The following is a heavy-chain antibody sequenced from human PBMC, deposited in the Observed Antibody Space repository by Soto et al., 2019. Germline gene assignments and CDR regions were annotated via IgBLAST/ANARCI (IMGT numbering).Heavy chain of an antibody. J-gene: IGHJ4*02. CDR2: MSNDGTNK. CDR3: ARELISSTSPVEFDS. D-gene: IGHD6-13*01. V-gene: IGHV3-30-3*01. Sequence: QVQLVESGGGVVQPGRSLRLSCAASGFTFSTYAMHWVRQAPGKGLEWVAFMSNDGTNKYYADSVKGRFTISRDNSKNHLYLQMNSLRTEDTAVYYCARELISSTSPVEFDSWGQGTLVTVSS. CDR1: GFTFSTYA.